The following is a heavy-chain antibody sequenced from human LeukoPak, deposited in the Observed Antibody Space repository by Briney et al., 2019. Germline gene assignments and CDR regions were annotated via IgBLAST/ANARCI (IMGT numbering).Heavy chain of an antibody. V-gene: IGHV3-48*03. Sequence: GGSLRLSCAASGFTFSSYEMNWVRQAPGKGLGWVSYISSSGSTIYYADSVKGRFTISRDNAKNSLYLQMNSLRAEDTAVYYCARGVNDAFDIWGPGTMVTVSS. CDR2: ISSSGSTI. CDR1: GFTFSSYE. J-gene: IGHJ3*02. CDR3: ARGVNDAFDI.